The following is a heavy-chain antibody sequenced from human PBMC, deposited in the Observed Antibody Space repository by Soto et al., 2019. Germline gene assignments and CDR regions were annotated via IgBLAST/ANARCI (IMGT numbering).Heavy chain of an antibody. V-gene: IGHV1-18*01. Sequence: ASVKVSCKASGYTFNSYGISWVRQAPGQGLEWMGWISAYNGNTNYAQKLQGRVTMTTDTSTSTAYMELRSLRSDDTAVYYCERDGGLPYYYYGMDVWGQGTTVTVSS. CDR2: ISAYNGNT. CDR1: GYTFNSYG. D-gene: IGHD2-15*01. CDR3: ERDGGLPYYYYGMDV. J-gene: IGHJ6*02.